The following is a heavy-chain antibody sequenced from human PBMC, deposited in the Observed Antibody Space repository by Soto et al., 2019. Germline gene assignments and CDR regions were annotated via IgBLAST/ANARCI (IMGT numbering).Heavy chain of an antibody. V-gene: IGHV3-43*01. D-gene: IGHD1-1*01. CDR1: GFTFDDYT. CDR3: ARGPLRGGYNLNDFDY. Sequence: EVQLVESGGVVVQPGGSLKLSCAASGFTFDDYTMHWVRQAPGKGLQWVSLINWDGAPTYYADSVRGRFTISRDNSKHSPFLQMTSLRTEDTAFYYCARGPLRGGYNLNDFDYWGPGTLVTVSS. J-gene: IGHJ4*02. CDR2: INWDGAPT.